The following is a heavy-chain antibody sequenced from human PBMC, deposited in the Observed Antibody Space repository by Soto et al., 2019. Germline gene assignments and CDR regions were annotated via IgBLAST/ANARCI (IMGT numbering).Heavy chain of an antibody. CDR1: GGIFNRYS. Sequence: QVQLVQSGAEVKKPGSSVKVSCKASGGIFNRYSVSWVRQAPGQGLELMGRIIPLFGITNYAQKFQGIVMITADKSTNTAYMEVKGLRSEDTALYYCATFYGGDCTTTTCYGDFDYWGQGPLVTVTS. CDR3: ATFYGGDCTTTTCYGDFDY. V-gene: IGHV1-69*02. CDR2: IIPLFGIT. D-gene: IGHD2-2*01. J-gene: IGHJ4*02.